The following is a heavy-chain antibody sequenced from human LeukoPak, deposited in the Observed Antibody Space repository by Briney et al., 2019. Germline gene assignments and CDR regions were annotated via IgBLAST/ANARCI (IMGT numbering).Heavy chain of an antibody. V-gene: IGHV3-23*01. CDR2: MSGTGGYT. CDR1: GFSFSVYA. J-gene: IGHJ2*01. D-gene: IGHD2-8*01. Sequence: GGSLRLSCAASGFSFSVYAMSWVRQAPGKGLEWISAMSGTGGYTYYADSVKGRFTISRDNSKNTLSLQMTSLRADDTAIYYYAKNAGRNGDWYFDLWGRGTLVTVSS. CDR3: AKNAGRNGDWYFDL.